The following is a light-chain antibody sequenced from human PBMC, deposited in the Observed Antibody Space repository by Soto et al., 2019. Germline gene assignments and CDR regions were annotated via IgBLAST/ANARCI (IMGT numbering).Light chain of an antibody. CDR2: GAS. V-gene: IGKV3-20*01. CDR3: RQYCSSLFT. Sequence: EIVLTQSPGTLSLSPGERATLSCRASQSVSSSYLAWYQQKPGQAPRLLIYGASSRATGIPDRFSGSGSGTDFTLTISRLEPEDFAVYYCRQYCSSLFTFGPGTKVDIK. J-gene: IGKJ3*01. CDR1: QSVSSSY.